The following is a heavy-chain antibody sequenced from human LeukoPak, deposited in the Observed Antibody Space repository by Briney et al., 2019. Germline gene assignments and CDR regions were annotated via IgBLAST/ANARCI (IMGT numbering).Heavy chain of an antibody. Sequence: RGESLKISCKGSGYSFTSYWIGWVRQMPGKGLERMGIIYPGDSDTRYSPSCQGQVTISADKSISTDYLQWSSLKASDTGMYYCAKGLDYYDSSGYRDAFDIWGQGTMVTVSS. CDR2: IYPGDSDT. J-gene: IGHJ3*02. D-gene: IGHD3-22*01. CDR3: AKGLDYYDSSGYRDAFDI. CDR1: GYSFTSYW. V-gene: IGHV5-51*01.